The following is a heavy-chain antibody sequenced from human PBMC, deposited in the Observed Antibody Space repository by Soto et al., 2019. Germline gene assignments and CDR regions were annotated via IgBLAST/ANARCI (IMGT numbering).Heavy chain of an antibody. D-gene: IGHD3-10*01. CDR3: ARDYYGSGGPNWFDP. CDR1: GFTFSSYG. Sequence: QVQLVESGGGVVQPGRSLRLSCAASGFTFSSYGMHWVRQAPGKGLEWVAVTWYDGSNKYYADSVKGRFTISRDNSKNTLYLQMNSLRAEDTAVYYCARDYYGSGGPNWFDPWGQGTLVTVSS. CDR2: TWYDGSNK. J-gene: IGHJ5*02. V-gene: IGHV3-33*01.